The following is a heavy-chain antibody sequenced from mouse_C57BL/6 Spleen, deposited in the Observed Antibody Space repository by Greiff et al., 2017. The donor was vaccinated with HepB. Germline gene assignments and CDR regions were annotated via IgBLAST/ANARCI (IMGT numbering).Heavy chain of an antibody. J-gene: IGHJ4*01. V-gene: IGHV1-26*01. CDR1: GYTFTDYY. CDR2: INPNNGGT. CDR3: ARYIIHGGYYAMDY. D-gene: IGHD1-2*01. Sequence: EVQLQQSGPELVKPGASVKISCKASGYTFTDYYMNWVKQSHGKSLEWIGDINPNNGGTSYNQKFKGKATLTVDKSSSTAYMELRSLTSEDSAVYYCARYIIHGGYYAMDYWGQGTSVTVSS.